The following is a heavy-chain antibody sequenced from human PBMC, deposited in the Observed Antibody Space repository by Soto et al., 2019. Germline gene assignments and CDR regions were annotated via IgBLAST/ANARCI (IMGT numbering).Heavy chain of an antibody. Sequence: SETLSLTCTVSGGSISSYYWSWIRQPAGKGLEWIGRIYTSGSTNYNPSLKSRVTMSVDTSKNQFSLKLSSVTAADTAVYYCERGTLWFGELLYIDYWGQGTLVTLS. V-gene: IGHV4-4*07. CDR3: ERGTLWFGELLYIDY. J-gene: IGHJ4*02. D-gene: IGHD3-10*01. CDR1: GGSISSYY. CDR2: IYTSGST.